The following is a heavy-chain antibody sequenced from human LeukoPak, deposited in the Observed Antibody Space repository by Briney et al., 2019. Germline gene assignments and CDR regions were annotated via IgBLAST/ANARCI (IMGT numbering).Heavy chain of an antibody. V-gene: IGHV4-59*03. CDR2: IFESGNI. Sequence: SETLSLTCTVSGASITTTYWSWVRQPPEKGLEWIGYIFESGNINYNPTLKSRVTISADTSKNQFSLKVNSVTTADTAIYYCANRRGRGITHAFDIWGRGTMVIVSS. D-gene: IGHD3-16*01. CDR3: ANRRGRGITHAFDI. J-gene: IGHJ3*02. CDR1: GASITTTY.